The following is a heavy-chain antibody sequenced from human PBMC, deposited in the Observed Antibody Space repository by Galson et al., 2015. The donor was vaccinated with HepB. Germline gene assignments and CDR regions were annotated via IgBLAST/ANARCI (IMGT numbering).Heavy chain of an antibody. V-gene: IGHV1-18*01. Sequence: SVKVSCKASGYTFTSYGISWVRQAPGQGLEWMGWISAYNGNTNYAQKLQGRVTMTTDTSTSTAYMELRSLKSDDTAVYYCARDSPVDTAMASDYWGQGTLVTVSS. CDR3: ARDSPVDTAMASDY. CDR2: ISAYNGNT. CDR1: GYTFTSYG. D-gene: IGHD5-18*01. J-gene: IGHJ4*02.